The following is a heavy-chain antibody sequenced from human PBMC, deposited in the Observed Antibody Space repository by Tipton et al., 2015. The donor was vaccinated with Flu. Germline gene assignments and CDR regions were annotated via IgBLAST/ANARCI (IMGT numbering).Heavy chain of an antibody. J-gene: IGHJ2*01. CDR2: IYSGGST. CDR1: GFSVSSNY. V-gene: IGHV3-53*01. CDR3: ARGHFELGF. Sequence: SLRLSCAASGFSVSSNYMSWVRQAPGKGLEWVSVIYSGGSTYYADSVKGRFTISRDNSKLYLQMNSLRAEDTAVYYCARGHFELGFWGRGTLVTVSS. D-gene: IGHD1-26*01.